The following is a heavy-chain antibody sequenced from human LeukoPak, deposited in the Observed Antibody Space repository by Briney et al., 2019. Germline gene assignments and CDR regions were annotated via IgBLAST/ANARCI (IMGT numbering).Heavy chain of an antibody. Sequence: ASVKVSCKASGYTFSGYYIHWVRQAPGQGLEWMGWINPNTGGTNFAQNFQGRVTMTTVTSISTAYMELSRLRSDDAAVYYCARVVDILTGHDTALDYWGQGTLVTVSS. D-gene: IGHD3-9*01. CDR1: GYTFSGYY. CDR2: INPNTGGT. V-gene: IGHV1-2*02. J-gene: IGHJ4*02. CDR3: ARVVDILTGHDTALDY.